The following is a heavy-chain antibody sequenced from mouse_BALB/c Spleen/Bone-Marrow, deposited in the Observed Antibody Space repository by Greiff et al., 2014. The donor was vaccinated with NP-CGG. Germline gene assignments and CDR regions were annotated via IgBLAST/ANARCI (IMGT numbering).Heavy chain of an antibody. D-gene: IGHD4-1*01. J-gene: IGHJ2*01. CDR2: ITYSANT. CDR3: ATGYYFDY. CDR1: GDSITRGY. Sequence: DVQLVESGPSLVKPSQTLSLTCSVTGDSITRGYWNWIRKFPGNKLEYIGYITYSANTYYIPSLKSRLSITRYTSKNQYYLQLNSVTTEDTATYYCATGYYFDYWGQGTTLTVSS. V-gene: IGHV3-8*02.